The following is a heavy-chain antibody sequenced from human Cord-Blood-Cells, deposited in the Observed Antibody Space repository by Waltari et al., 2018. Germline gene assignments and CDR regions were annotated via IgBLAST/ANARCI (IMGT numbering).Heavy chain of an antibody. Sequence: QVQLQESGPGLVKPSETLSLTCTVSGYSISSGYYWGWIRQPPGKGLEWIGSIYHSGSTYYNPSLKGRVTISVDTSKNQFSLRLSSVTAADTAVYYCARAGIWDDNWFDPWGQGTLVTVSS. CDR1: GYSISSGYY. CDR3: ARAGIWDDNWFDP. J-gene: IGHJ5*02. CDR2: IYHSGST. V-gene: IGHV4-38-2*02. D-gene: IGHD2-15*01.